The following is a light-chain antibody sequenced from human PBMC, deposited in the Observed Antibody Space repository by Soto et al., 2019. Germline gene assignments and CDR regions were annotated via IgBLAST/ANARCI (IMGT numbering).Light chain of an antibody. CDR2: TAS. CDR3: LQVSSFPQT. J-gene: IGKJ1*01. Sequence: DIQMTQSPSSLSAVVGDRVTITCRASRGIGDRLAWFQQKPGKAPQFLIQTASNLQSGVPSRFSGSGSGTEFILSINSLQPEDIATYYCLQVSSFPQTFGQGTTVDIK. CDR1: RGIGDR. V-gene: IGKV1-12*01.